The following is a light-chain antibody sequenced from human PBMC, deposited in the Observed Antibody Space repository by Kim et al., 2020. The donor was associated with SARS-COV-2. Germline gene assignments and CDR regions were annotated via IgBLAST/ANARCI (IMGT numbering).Light chain of an antibody. J-gene: IGKJ4*01. CDR1: QGISSA. CDR3: QQFKIYPLT. CDR2: AAS. Sequence: AIRLTQSPSSLSASVGDRVTITCRASQGISSALAWYQQKPGKPPKVLIYAASSLESGVPSRFSGSGSGTDFTLTILSLQPEDFATYYCQQFKIYPLTFGGGTKVAIK. V-gene: IGKV1-13*02.